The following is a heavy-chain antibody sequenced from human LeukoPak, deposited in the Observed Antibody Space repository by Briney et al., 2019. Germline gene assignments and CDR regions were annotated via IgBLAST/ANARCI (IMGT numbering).Heavy chain of an antibody. CDR1: GFSISSGYY. CDR2: IYHSGTT. J-gene: IGHJ4*02. V-gene: IGHV4-38-2*02. Sequence: SETLSLTCTVSGFSISSGYYWGWVRQAPEKGLEWLGIIYHSGTTYYNPSFKSRVTISVDRSKNQFSLKLTSLTATDTAVYYCARDGRLMQNYYFDYWGPGTLVTVSS. D-gene: IGHD2-21*02. CDR3: ARDGRLMQNYYFDY.